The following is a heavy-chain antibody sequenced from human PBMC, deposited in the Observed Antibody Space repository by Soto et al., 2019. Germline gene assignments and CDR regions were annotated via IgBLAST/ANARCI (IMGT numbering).Heavy chain of an antibody. CDR3: SRTTGSRSLDV. V-gene: IGHV4-61*08. CDR2: IYSSGST. CDR1: GASISNTGFY. D-gene: IGHD3-9*01. Sequence: QVQVQESGPGLVKPSETLSLTATVSGASISNTGFYWSWIRQPPGKGLEWIGYIYSSGSTTYNSSLKSRVTISLDTSKNQVSLNLTSVTAADTAIYYCSRTTGSRSLDVWGHGKMVSVSS. J-gene: IGHJ3*01.